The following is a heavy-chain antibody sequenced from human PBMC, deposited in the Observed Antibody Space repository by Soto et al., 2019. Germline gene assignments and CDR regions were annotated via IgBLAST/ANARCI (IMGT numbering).Heavy chain of an antibody. D-gene: IGHD4-17*01. J-gene: IGHJ4*02. CDR1: GFTVSSHY. V-gene: IGHV3-53*01. CDR2: IYSGGST. Sequence: EVQLVESGGGLIQPGGPLRLSCAASGFTVSSHYMSWVRQAPGKGLEWVSVIYSGGSTYYADSVKGRFTISRDNSKNTLYLQMNSLRAEDTAVYYCARESGGTTVTTSGYYFDYWGQGTLVTVSS. CDR3: ARESGGTTVTTSGYYFDY.